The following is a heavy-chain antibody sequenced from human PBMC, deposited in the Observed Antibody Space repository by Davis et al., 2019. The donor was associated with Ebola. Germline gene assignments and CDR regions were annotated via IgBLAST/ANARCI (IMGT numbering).Heavy chain of an antibody. CDR2: INPNSGGT. J-gene: IGHJ6*02. V-gene: IGHV1-2*02. D-gene: IGHD1-26*01. Sequence: ASVKVSCKASGYTFTGYYMHWVRQAPGQGLEWMGWINPNSGGTNYAQKFQGRVTMTRDTSISTAYMELSRLRSDDTAVYYCAGGGGLSGWGYYYYGMDVWGQGTTVTVSS. CDR1: GYTFTGYY. CDR3: AGGGGLSGWGYYYYGMDV.